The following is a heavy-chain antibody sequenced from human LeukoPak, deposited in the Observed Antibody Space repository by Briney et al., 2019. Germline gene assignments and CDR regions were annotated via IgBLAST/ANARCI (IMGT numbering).Heavy chain of an antibody. Sequence: ASVKVSCKASGYTFTGYYMHWVRQAPGQGLEWMGWINPNSGGTNYAQKFQGWVTMTRDTSISTAYMELSRLTSDDTAVYYCARGDVLGIAVAGPLYFDYWGQGTLVTVSS. J-gene: IGHJ4*02. CDR2: INPNSGGT. CDR3: ARGDVLGIAVAGPLYFDY. CDR1: GYTFTGYY. V-gene: IGHV1-2*04. D-gene: IGHD6-19*01.